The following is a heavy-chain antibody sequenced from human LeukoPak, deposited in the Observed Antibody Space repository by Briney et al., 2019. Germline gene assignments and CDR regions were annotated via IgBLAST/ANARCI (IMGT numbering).Heavy chain of an antibody. CDR2: ISWNSGSI. CDR3: AKGLITMVRGAPSL. Sequence: HPGGSLRLSCAASGFTFDDYAMHWVRQAPGKDLERVSGISWNSGSIGYADSVKGRFTISRDNAKNSLYLQMNSLRDEDTALYYCAKGLITMVRGAPSLWGQGTLVTVS. D-gene: IGHD3-10*01. CDR1: GFTFDDYA. V-gene: IGHV3-9*01. J-gene: IGHJ1*01.